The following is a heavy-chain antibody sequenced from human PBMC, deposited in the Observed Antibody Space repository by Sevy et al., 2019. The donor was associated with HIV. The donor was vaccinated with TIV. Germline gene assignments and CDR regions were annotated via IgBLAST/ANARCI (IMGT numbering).Heavy chain of an antibody. CDR2: IYPDDSDT. V-gene: IGHV5-51*01. J-gene: IGHJ4*02. CDR3: ARPNYFDRSGYYQY. CDR1: GYTFTNYW. D-gene: IGHD3-22*01. Sequence: GESLKISCKTSGYTFTNYWIGWVRQMPGKGLEWVGIIYPDDSDTRYSPSFQGQVTMSIDKSISTAYLQWSSLKASDTAMYYCARPNYFDRSGYYQYWGQGTLVTVSS.